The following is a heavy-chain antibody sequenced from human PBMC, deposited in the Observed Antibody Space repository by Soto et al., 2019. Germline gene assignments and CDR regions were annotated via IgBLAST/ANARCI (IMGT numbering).Heavy chain of an antibody. V-gene: IGHV4-39*01. CDR2: IYYRGNA. D-gene: IGHD3-9*01. Sequence: NLSETLSLTCSVSDDSINSDKYYWGWIRQPPGKGLEWIGSIYYRGNAYYNPSLQTRVTISLDKSKSQFSLKLNSVTAADSAVYFCARLEGLATISYYFDFWGPGALVTVSS. J-gene: IGHJ4*02. CDR3: ARLEGLATISYYFDF. CDR1: DDSINSDKYY.